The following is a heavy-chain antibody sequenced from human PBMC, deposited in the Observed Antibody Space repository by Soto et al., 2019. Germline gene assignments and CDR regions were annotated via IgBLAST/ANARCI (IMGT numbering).Heavy chain of an antibody. CDR1: GFTFSSYE. J-gene: IGHJ4*02. Sequence: GGSLRLSCAASGFTFSSYEMNWVRQAPGKGLEWVSYISGSGSTIYYADSVKGRFTISRDNAKNSLYLQMNSLRAEDTAVYYCARNRWELPYFDYWGQGTLVTVSS. CDR2: ISGSGSTI. CDR3: ARNRWELPYFDY. D-gene: IGHD1-26*01. V-gene: IGHV3-48*03.